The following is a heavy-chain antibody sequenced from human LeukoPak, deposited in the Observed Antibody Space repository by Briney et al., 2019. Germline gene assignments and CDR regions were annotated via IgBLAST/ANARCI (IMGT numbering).Heavy chain of an antibody. J-gene: IGHJ4*02. CDR1: GFTFSSYA. Sequence: PGGSLRLSCAASGFTFSSYAMNWVRRAPGKGLEWVSAIGGNGVSTYYADSVKGRFTISRDSSKNTLYLQMNSLRAEDTAIYYCGKSHHYSSGYLDYWGQGTLVTVSS. CDR2: IGGNGVST. V-gene: IGHV3-23*01. D-gene: IGHD6-25*01. CDR3: GKSHHYSSGYLDY.